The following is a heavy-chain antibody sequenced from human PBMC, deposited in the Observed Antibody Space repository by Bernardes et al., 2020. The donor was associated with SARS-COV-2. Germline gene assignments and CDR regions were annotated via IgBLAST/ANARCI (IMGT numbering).Heavy chain of an antibody. CDR1: GYTFTSYD. Sequence: ASVKVSCKASGYTFTSYDINWVRQATGQGLEWMGWMNPNSGNTGYAQKFQGRVTMTRNTSISTAYMELSSLRSEDTAVYYCARGAGGWLRLGYWFDPWGQGTLVTVSS. CDR2: MNPNSGNT. J-gene: IGHJ5*02. V-gene: IGHV1-8*01. CDR3: ARGAGGWLRLGYWFDP. D-gene: IGHD5-12*01.